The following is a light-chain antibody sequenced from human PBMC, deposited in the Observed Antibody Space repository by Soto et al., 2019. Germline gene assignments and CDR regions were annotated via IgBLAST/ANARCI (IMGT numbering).Light chain of an antibody. CDR2: KAS. J-gene: IGKJ1*01. CDR3: QHYNSYSEA. V-gene: IGKV1-5*03. Sequence: DIQMTQSPSTLSGSVGDRVTITCRASQTISSWLAWYQQKPGKAPKLLIYKASTLKSGAPSRFSGSGSGTEFTLTISSLQPDDVATYYCQHYNSYSEAFGQGTKVDLK. CDR1: QTISSW.